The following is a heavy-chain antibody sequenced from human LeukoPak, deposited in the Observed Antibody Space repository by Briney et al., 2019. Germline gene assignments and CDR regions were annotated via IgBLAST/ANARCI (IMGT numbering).Heavy chain of an antibody. Sequence: PGGSLRLSCAASGFSFSSFWMHWVRQAPGKGLVWVSGIKSDGAGTSYVDSVKGRFTISRDNAKNTLDLQMNSLRAEDTAVYYCARSMGPDIVVVVAATGWLIVYWGQGTLVTVSS. J-gene: IGHJ4*02. CDR1: GFSFSSFW. D-gene: IGHD2-15*01. V-gene: IGHV3-74*01. CDR3: ARSMGPDIVVVVAATGWLIVY. CDR2: IKSDGAGT.